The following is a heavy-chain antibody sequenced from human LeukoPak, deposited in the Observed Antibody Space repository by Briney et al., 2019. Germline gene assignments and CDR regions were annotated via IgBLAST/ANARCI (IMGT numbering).Heavy chain of an antibody. CDR2: IYHSGST. CDR1: GGSISSSNW. CDR3: ARVTMNDYGDYGWFDP. Sequence: SETLSLTCAVSGGSISSSNWWSWVRQPPGKGLEWIGEIYHSGSTNYNPSLKSRVTISVDTSKNQFSLKLSSVTAADTAVYYCARVTMNDYGDYGWFDPWGQGTLVTVSS. J-gene: IGHJ5*02. V-gene: IGHV4-4*02. D-gene: IGHD4-17*01.